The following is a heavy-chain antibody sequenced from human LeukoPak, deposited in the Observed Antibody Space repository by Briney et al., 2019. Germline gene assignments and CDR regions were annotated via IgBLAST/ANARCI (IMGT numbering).Heavy chain of an antibody. Sequence: GGSLRLSCAASGFTFSTYWMTWVRQAPGKGLEWVANMKRDGSEIYYAGSVKGRFTISRDNAKNSLYLQMNSLRAEDTAAYYCARYTDYYFDYWGQGTLVTVSS. CDR3: ARYTDYYFDY. CDR2: MKRDGSEI. D-gene: IGHD2-2*02. V-gene: IGHV3-7*01. CDR1: GFTFSTYW. J-gene: IGHJ4*02.